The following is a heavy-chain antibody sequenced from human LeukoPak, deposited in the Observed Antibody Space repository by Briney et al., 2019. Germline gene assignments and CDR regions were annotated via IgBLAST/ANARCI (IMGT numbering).Heavy chain of an antibody. Sequence: GGSLRLSCAASGFTFSSYGMSWVRQAPGKGLEWVSAISGSGGSTYYADSVKGRFTISRDNSKNTLYLQMNSLRAEDTAVYYCARDPYYYGSGSPLVWGQGTLVTVSS. CDR3: ARDPYYYGSGSPLV. D-gene: IGHD3-10*01. J-gene: IGHJ4*02. CDR1: GFTFSSYG. V-gene: IGHV3-23*01. CDR2: ISGSGGST.